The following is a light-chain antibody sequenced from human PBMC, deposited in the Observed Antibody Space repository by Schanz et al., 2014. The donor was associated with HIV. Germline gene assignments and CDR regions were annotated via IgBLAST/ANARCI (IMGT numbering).Light chain of an antibody. CDR3: QHYHKFPYT. CDR1: QDISNS. Sequence: DIQMTQSPSSLSASVGDRVTITCQASQDISNSLAWYQQKPGKAPKLLIYAASTLQSGVPSRFSGSGSGTDFTLTISCLQSEDFATYYCQHYHKFPYTFGQGTKLEI. J-gene: IGKJ2*01. V-gene: IGKV1-16*01. CDR2: AAS.